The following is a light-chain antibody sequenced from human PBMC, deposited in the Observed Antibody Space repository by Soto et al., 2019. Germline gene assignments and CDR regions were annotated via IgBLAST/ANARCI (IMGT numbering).Light chain of an antibody. V-gene: IGKV3-20*01. CDR3: QQYGRSPWT. CDR2: GAS. J-gene: IGKJ1*01. CDR1: QSVSSSF. Sequence: EIVLTQSPGTLSLSPGERATLSCRASQSVSSSFLARYQQKTGQAPRLLIYGASSRATGIPDRFSGSGSGTDFTLTISRLEPEDFAVYYCQQYGRSPWTFGQGTKVEIK.